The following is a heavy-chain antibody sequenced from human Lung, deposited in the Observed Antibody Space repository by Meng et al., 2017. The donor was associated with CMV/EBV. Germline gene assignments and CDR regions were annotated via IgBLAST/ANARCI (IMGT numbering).Heavy chain of an antibody. CDR2: INAYNGDT. Sequence: QAQVVQAGGEVKKPRASVKVYCKASGYTFTNYGITWVRQAPGQGLEWMGWINAYNGDTNYAQTLQGRVTMTTDTSTSTAYMELRSLRSDDTAVYYCARVEVGITSGDYWGQGTLVTVSS. D-gene: IGHD1-26*01. CDR3: ARVEVGITSGDY. J-gene: IGHJ4*02. V-gene: IGHV1-18*01. CDR1: GYTFTNYG.